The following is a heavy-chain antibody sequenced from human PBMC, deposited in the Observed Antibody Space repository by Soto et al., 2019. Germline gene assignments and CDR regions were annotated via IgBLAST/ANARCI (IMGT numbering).Heavy chain of an antibody. CDR1: GGTFSSYA. Sequence: QVQLVQSGAEVKKPGSSVKVSCKASGGTFSSYAITWVRQAPGQGLEWMGRIIPIFGTANYNQKFQGRVTITADESTSTAYMELSSRRSEDTAVYYCARNEYSTTFYYYGMDVWGQGTTVTVSS. D-gene: IGHD6-6*01. CDR3: ARNEYSTTFYYYGMDV. J-gene: IGHJ6*02. V-gene: IGHV1-69*01. CDR2: IIPIFGTA.